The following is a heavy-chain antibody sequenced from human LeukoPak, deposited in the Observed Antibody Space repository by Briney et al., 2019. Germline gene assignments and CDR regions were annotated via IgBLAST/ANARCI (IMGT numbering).Heavy chain of an antibody. V-gene: IGHV4-59*01. CDR3: ARKYSSSSGFDY. D-gene: IGHD6-6*01. Sequence: SETLSLTCTVSDGSISSYYWSWIRQPPGKGLEWIGYIYYSGSTNYNPSLKSRVTISVDTSKNQFSLKLSSVTAADTAVYYCARKYSSSSGFDYWGQGTLVTVSS. CDR2: IYYSGST. J-gene: IGHJ4*02. CDR1: DGSISSYY.